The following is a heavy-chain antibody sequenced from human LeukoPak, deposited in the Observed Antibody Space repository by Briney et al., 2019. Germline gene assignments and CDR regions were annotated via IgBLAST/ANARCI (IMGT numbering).Heavy chain of an antibody. V-gene: IGHV3-23*01. Sequence: PGGSLRLSCVASGFNFNSNAMIWVRQAPGKGLECVSAITAAGDTTFYADSVKGRFTTSRDNSKNILYLLLNSLRAEDTALYYCAKAFGTNGYYQLPIDFWGQGTLVTVSA. D-gene: IGHD3-22*01. CDR3: AKAFGTNGYYQLPIDF. CDR2: ITAAGDTT. J-gene: IGHJ4*02. CDR1: GFNFNSNA.